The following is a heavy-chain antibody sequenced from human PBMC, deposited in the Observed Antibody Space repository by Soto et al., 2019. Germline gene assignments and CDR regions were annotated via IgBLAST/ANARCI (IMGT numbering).Heavy chain of an antibody. CDR3: ARSIVTPSAMFDH. CDR1: GGSISSSSYY. Sequence: SETLSLTCTVSGGSISSSSYYWGWIRQPPGKGLEWIGSIYYSGSTYYNPSLKSRVTISVDTSKNQFSLKLSSVTAAGTAVYYCARSIVTPSAMFDHWGQGLLVTVSS. CDR2: IYYSGST. J-gene: IGHJ5*02. D-gene: IGHD2-2*01. V-gene: IGHV4-39*07.